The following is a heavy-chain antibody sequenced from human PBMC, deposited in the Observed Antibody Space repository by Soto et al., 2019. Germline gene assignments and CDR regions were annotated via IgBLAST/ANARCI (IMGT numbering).Heavy chain of an antibody. J-gene: IGHJ4*02. V-gene: IGHV1-2*04. CDR3: ARGKRYFDLYLPDY. Sequence: ASGKVSSKASGYTFTGYYMHWVRQAPGQGLEWMGWINPNSGGTNYAQKFQGWVTMTRDTSISTAYMELSRLRSDDTAVYYCARGKRYFDLYLPDYWGQVTLVTVSS. CDR1: GYTFTGYY. CDR2: INPNSGGT. D-gene: IGHD3-9*01.